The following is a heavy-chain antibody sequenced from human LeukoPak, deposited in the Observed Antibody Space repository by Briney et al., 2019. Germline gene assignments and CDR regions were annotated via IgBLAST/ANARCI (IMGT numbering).Heavy chain of an antibody. CDR3: ARMGGVQWEVLFGY. V-gene: IGHV3-21*01. CDR1: GFTFSTYW. D-gene: IGHD1-26*01. Sequence: GGSLRLSCAASGFTFSTYWMHWVRQAPGEGLVWVSSISSSSSYIYYADSVKGRFTISRDNAKNSLYLQMNSLRAEDTAVYYRARMGGVQWEVLFGYWGQGTLVTVSS. J-gene: IGHJ4*02. CDR2: ISSSSSYI.